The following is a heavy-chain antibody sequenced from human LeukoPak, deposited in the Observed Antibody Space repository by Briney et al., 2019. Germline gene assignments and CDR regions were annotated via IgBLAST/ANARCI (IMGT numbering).Heavy chain of an antibody. CDR1: GGSISSSSYY. Sequence: SETLSLTCTVSGGSISSSSYYWVWIRQPPGKGLEGIGSLYYSGSTYYNPSLKSRVTISVDTSKNQFPLKLSSVTAADTAVYYYAIHPRGYSSSYTDDAFDIWGQGTMVTVSS. D-gene: IGHD6-13*01. CDR2: LYYSGST. V-gene: IGHV4-39*01. J-gene: IGHJ3*02. CDR3: AIHPRGYSSSYTDDAFDI.